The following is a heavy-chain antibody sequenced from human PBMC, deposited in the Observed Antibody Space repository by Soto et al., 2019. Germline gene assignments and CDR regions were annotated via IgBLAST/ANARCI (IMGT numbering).Heavy chain of an antibody. V-gene: IGHV1-2*04. J-gene: IGHJ6*02. CDR1: GYTFTGYY. Sequence: GASVKVSCKASGYTFTGYYMHWVRQAPGQGLEWMGWINPNSGGTNYAQKFQGWVTMTRDTSISTAYMELSRLRSDDTAVYYCARAQYCSSTSCPDYAEYYSYGMDVWGQGTTVTVSS. D-gene: IGHD2-2*01. CDR2: INPNSGGT. CDR3: ARAQYCSSTSCPDYAEYYSYGMDV.